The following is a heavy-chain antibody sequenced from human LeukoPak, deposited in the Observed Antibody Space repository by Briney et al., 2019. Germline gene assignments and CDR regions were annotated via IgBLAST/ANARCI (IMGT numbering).Heavy chain of an antibody. J-gene: IGHJ4*02. CDR2: IYYSGST. D-gene: IGHD5-12*01. CDR1: GGSISSYY. CDR3: ARGGYSGYDYFDC. Sequence: SETLSLTCTVSGGSISSYYWSWIRQPPGKGLEWIGYIYYSGSTNYNPSLKSRVTISVDTPKNQFSLKLSSVTAADTAVYYCARGGYSGYDYFDCWGQGTLVTVSS. V-gene: IGHV4-59*08.